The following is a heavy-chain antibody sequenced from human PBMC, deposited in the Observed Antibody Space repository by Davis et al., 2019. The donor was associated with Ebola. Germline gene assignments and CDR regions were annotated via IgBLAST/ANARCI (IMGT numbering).Heavy chain of an antibody. CDR2: IIPIFGTA. CDR1: RGTFSSYA. D-gene: IGHD2-15*01. V-gene: IGHV1-69*06. CDR3: ARDRCSGGSCYLGGTPPDY. Sequence: SVTVSCKASRGTFSSYAISWVRQAPGQGLEWMGGIIPIFGTANYAQKFQGRVTITADKSTSTAYMELSSLRSEDTAVYYCARDRCSGGSCYLGGTPPDYWGQGTLVTVSS. J-gene: IGHJ4*02.